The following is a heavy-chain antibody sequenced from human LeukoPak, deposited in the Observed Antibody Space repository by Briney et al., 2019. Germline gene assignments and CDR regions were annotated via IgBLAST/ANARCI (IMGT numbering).Heavy chain of an antibody. CDR2: ISYDGSNK. Sequence: GGSLRLSCAASGFTFSSYAMHWVRQAPGKGLEWVAVISYDGSNKYYADSVKGRFTISRDNSKNTLYLQMNSLRAEDTAVYYCARPKYSGSFGHFDYWGQGTLVTVSS. V-gene: IGHV3-30*04. CDR3: ARPKYSGSFGHFDY. D-gene: IGHD1-26*01. J-gene: IGHJ4*02. CDR1: GFTFSSYA.